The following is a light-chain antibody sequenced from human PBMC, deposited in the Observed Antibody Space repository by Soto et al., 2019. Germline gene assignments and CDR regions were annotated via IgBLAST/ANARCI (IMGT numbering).Light chain of an antibody. CDR1: QSVSSY. Sequence: EIVLTQSPATLSLSPGERATLSCRASQSVSSYLAWFQQKPGQAPRLLIYDASNRATGIPARFSGSGSGTDFTLTISSLEPEDFVVYYCQHRRDWPLTFGPGTKVDIK. CDR2: DAS. V-gene: IGKV3-11*01. J-gene: IGKJ3*01. CDR3: QHRRDWPLT.